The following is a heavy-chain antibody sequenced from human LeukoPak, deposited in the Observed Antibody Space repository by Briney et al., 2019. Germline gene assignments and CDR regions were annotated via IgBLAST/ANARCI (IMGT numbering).Heavy chain of an antibody. CDR1: GYTCSDFY. J-gene: IGHJ4*02. CDR3: ARVRSAEERAWAY. D-gene: IGHD1-1*01. CDR2: ITPKSGDT. V-gene: IGHV1-2*02. Sequence: ASVKVSCKASGYTCSDFYIHRVRQAPGQGLEYVGWITPKSGDTYSPQRFQGRVTMTRDASISTAYMELSSLRSDDTAVYFCARVRSAEERAWAYWGQGTLVTVSS.